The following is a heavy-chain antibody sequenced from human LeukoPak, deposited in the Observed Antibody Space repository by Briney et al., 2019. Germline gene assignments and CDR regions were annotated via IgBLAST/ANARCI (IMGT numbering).Heavy chain of an antibody. D-gene: IGHD6-19*01. CDR1: GYNFVSLG. CDR2: ISPYNDQT. J-gene: IGHJ3*02. V-gene: IGHV1-18*01. Sequence: GASVKVSCKASGYNFVSLGLAWVRQAPGQGLEWMGWISPYNDQTNYAQKFQGRLTVTIDTSAKTAYMELRSLTSDDTAVYYCARRAAVAGPRSYGFDIWGQGTMITVSS. CDR3: ARRAAVAGPRSYGFDI.